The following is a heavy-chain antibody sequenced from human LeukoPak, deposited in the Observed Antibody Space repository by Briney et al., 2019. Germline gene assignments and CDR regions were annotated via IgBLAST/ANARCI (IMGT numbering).Heavy chain of an antibody. J-gene: IGHJ4*02. CDR2: FYSDDST. V-gene: IGHV3-66*01. D-gene: IGHD3-10*01. Sequence: TGGSLRLSCAASGFSVSGNDMIWVRQAPGKGLQWVSIFYSDDSTSHTDSVKGRFSISTDDLKSTLYLQMNRLRPDNTAVYYCARTARIRGVIKTHYYFDYWGQGALVTVSS. CDR1: GFSVSGND. CDR3: ARTARIRGVIKTHYYFDY.